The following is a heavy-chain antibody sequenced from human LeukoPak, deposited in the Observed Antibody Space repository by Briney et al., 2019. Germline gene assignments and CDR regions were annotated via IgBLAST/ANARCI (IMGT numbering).Heavy chain of an antibody. J-gene: IGHJ4*02. D-gene: IGHD1-26*01. CDR1: GGSFSSYY. Sequence: SETLSLTCTVSGGSFSSYYWSWIRQPAGKGLEWIGHIYTSGTTSYNPSLKSRVTMSIDTSKNQFSLRLSSVTAADTAVYYCAREEYGGSYPGGDYWGQGTLVTVSS. V-gene: IGHV4-4*07. CDR2: IYTSGTT. CDR3: AREEYGGSYPGGDY.